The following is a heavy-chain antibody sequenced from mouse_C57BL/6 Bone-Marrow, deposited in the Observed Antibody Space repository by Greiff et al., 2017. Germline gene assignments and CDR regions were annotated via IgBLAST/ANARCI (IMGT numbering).Heavy chain of an antibody. V-gene: IGHV1-61*01. Sequence: QVQLQQPGAELVRPGSSVKLSCKASGYTFTSYWMDWVKQRPGQGLEWIGNIYPSDSATHYNQKFKDKATLTVDQSSSTAYMQLSSLTSEDSAVYYCARWTTVNWYFGVWGTGTTVTVSS. CDR1: GYTFTSYW. CDR2: IYPSDSAT. J-gene: IGHJ1*03. D-gene: IGHD1-1*01. CDR3: ARWTTVNWYFGV.